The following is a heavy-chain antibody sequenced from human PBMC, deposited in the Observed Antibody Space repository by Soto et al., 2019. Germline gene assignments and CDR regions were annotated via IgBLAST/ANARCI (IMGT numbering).Heavy chain of an antibody. CDR3: VRYRFSVNKWSKFDS. Sequence: SLTCTVSGVTLRSDACFWSWISQHPGKGLAWIGNIYHTASTYYSPPLKSPVVISLDTSNNQFSLTLTSVTAADTAVYYCVRYRFSVNKWSKFDSWGLGTLVTV. V-gene: IGHV4-31*01. CDR1: GVTLRSDACF. CDR2: IYHTAST. J-gene: IGHJ4*02. D-gene: IGHD3-16*02.